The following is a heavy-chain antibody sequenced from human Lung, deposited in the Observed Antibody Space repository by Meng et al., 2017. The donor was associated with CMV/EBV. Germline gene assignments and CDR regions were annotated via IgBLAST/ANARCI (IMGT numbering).Heavy chain of an antibody. CDR2: INPDGSLT. J-gene: IGHJ4*02. CDR1: GFTFSNQW. Sequence: GESLKISCVASGFTFSNQWMRWVRQVPGKGLVWVSNINPDGSLTSYADFAKGRFTISRDNARNTVYLEMNSLRVEDTALYYCVRVGRWGQGVLVTVSS. CDR3: VRVGR. D-gene: IGHD2-15*01. V-gene: IGHV3-74*01.